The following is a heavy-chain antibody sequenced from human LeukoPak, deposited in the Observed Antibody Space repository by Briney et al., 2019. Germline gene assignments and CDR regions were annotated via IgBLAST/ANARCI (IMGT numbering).Heavy chain of an antibody. CDR2: IYYSGST. V-gene: IGHV4-39*07. D-gene: IGHD6-6*01. J-gene: IGHJ4*02. Sequence: SETLSLTCTVSGGSISSSSYYWGWIRQPPGKGLEWIGSIYYSGSTYYNPSLKSRVTISVDTSKNQFSLKLSSVTAADTAVYYCARDRAFEYSDTGSFDYWGQGTLVTVSS. CDR3: ARDRAFEYSDTGSFDY. CDR1: GGSISSSSYY.